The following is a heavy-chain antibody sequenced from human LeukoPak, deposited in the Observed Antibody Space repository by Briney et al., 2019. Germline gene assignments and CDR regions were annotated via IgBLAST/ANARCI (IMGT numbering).Heavy chain of an antibody. V-gene: IGHV1-18*01. D-gene: IGHD6-19*01. CDR1: GYTFTSCG. CDR2: SSAYNGNT. J-gene: IGHJ4*01. Sequence: ASVKVSCKASGYTFTSCGISWVRQAPGQGLEWMGWSSAYNGNTNYAQKLQGRVTMTTATPTSTAYMELRSLRSDDTPVYCCARDRLAVAGTCPYYWGHRTPGTVSS. CDR3: ARDRLAVAGTCPYY.